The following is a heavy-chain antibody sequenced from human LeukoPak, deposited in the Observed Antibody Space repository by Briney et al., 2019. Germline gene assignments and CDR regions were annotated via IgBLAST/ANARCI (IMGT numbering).Heavy chain of an antibody. J-gene: IGHJ4*02. CDR2: IKQDGGEK. CDR1: GFTYSSYW. CDR3: ARDSSGYDY. Sequence: SGGSLRLSCAASGFTYSSYWLSWVRQAPGKGLEWVANIKQDGGEKYYVDSVKGRFTIARDNAMNTLYLQMDSLRADDTAVYYCARDSSGYDYWGQGTLVTVSS. D-gene: IGHD3-22*01. V-gene: IGHV3-7*01.